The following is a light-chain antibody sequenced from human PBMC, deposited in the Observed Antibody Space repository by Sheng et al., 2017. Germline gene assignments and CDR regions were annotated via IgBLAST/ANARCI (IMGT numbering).Light chain of an antibody. CDR1: QTVYYSTNNKNY. V-gene: IGKV4-1*01. J-gene: IGKJ4*01. CDR2: WAS. CDR3: QQYYSTPLT. Sequence: DFLMTQSPDSLAVSLGERATINCKSSQTVYYSTNNKNYLAWYQQKPGQPPKLLIYWASTRESGVPDRFSGSGSGTDFALTISNLQAEDVAVYYCQQYYSTPLTFGGGTKVEIK.